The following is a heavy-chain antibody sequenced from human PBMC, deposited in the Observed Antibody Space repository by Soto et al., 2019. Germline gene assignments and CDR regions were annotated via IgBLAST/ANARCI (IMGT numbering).Heavy chain of an antibody. D-gene: IGHD3-16*02. Sequence: QVQLVQSGAEVKNPGSSVKVSCKASGNTFSKYAISWVRQAPGQGLEWMGGLIPILGTAKYAQKFQGRVTITADESTRTAYMEWSSVRFEDTAVYYCARDSNDYIWGSYRNGIDVWGQGTTVSVSS. J-gene: IGHJ6*02. CDR2: LIPILGTA. CDR1: GNTFSKYA. CDR3: ARDSNDYIWGSYRNGIDV. V-gene: IGHV1-69*01.